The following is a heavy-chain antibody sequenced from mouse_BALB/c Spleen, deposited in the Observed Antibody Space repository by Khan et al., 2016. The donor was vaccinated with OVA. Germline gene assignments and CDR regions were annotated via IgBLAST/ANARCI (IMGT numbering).Heavy chain of an antibody. D-gene: IGHD2-2*01. V-gene: IGHV1-61*01. Sequence: QVQLKESGAELVRPGASVKLSCKASGYTFTSYWMNWVKQRPGQGLEWIGMIDPSDSETHYNQMFKDKATLTVDKSSSTAYMQLSSLTSEDSAVYYCTRREKYGYDPSWFDYWGQGTLVTVSA. J-gene: IGHJ3*01. CDR2: IDPSDSET. CDR3: TRREKYGYDPSWFDY. CDR1: GYTFTSYW.